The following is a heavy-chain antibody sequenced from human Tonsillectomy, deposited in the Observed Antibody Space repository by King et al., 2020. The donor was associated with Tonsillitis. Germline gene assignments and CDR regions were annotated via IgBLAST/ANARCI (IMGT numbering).Heavy chain of an antibody. CDR3: TTDRYTVTKYYFDY. CDR2: IKGKTDGGTK. CDR1: GFTFINAW. D-gene: IGHD4-17*01. Sequence: VQLVESGGGLVKPGGSLRLSCAASGFTFINAWMSWVRQAPGKGLEWVGRIKGKTDGGTKDYAAPVKGRFTISRDDSKNTLYLQMNSLKTEDTAVYYCTTDRYTVTKYYFDYWGQGTLVTVSS. V-gene: IGHV3-15*01. J-gene: IGHJ4*02.